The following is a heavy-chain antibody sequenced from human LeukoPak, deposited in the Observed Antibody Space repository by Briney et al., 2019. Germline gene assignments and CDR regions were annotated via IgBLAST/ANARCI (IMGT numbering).Heavy chain of an antibody. CDR1: GASFSGYY. Sequence: AETLSPTWALYGASFSGYYWSWIRQPPGKGLGWIGEINLSGSTNFNPSLKSRVTISVDTSKNQFSLRLSSVTAADTAVYYCARGRVYYDSSTYYAGAFDIWGQGTMVTVSS. CDR2: INLSGST. D-gene: IGHD3-22*01. V-gene: IGHV4-34*01. CDR3: ARGRVYYDSSTYYAGAFDI. J-gene: IGHJ3*02.